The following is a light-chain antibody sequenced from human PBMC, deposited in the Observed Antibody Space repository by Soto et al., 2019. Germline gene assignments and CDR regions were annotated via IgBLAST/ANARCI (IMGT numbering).Light chain of an antibody. J-gene: IGKJ1*01. CDR1: QSVSSNY. CDR2: GAS. V-gene: IGKV3-20*01. CDR3: QQYDTSPWT. Sequence: EVMLTQSPGTLSLSPGERATHSCRASQSVSSNYLAWYQQKSGQAPRLLIYGASNRATGIPDRFSGSGSGTDFTLTIRRLEPEDFAVYYCQQYDTSPWTFGQGTKVEFK.